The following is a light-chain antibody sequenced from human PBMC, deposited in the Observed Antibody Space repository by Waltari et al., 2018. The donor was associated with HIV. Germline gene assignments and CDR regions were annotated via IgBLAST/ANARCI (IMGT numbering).Light chain of an antibody. Sequence: EIVLTQSPGTLSLSLGERATLSCRASQSVSRSYLAWYQQKPGQAPRLLIYGASSMATGIPDRFSGSGSGTDFTLTISRLEPEDFAVYYCQQYCSSPLYTFGQGTKLEIK. CDR2: GAS. V-gene: IGKV3-20*01. J-gene: IGKJ2*01. CDR1: QSVSRSY. CDR3: QQYCSSPLYT.